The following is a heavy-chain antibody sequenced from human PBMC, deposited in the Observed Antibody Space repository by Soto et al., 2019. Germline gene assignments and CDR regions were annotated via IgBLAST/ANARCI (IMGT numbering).Heavy chain of an antibody. V-gene: IGHV3-73*01. D-gene: IGHD4-17*01. CDR3: TRLYGDYVGY. CDR2: IRSKAHSYAT. CDR1: GFTFSRCA. J-gene: IGHJ4*02. Sequence: EVQLVESGGGLVQPGGSLKLSCAASGFTFSRCAIHCVRQASGKGREWVGRIRSKAHSYATAYAASVKGRFTISRDDSKNTAYLQMNSLKTEDTAVYYCTRLYGDYVGYWGQGTLVTVSS.